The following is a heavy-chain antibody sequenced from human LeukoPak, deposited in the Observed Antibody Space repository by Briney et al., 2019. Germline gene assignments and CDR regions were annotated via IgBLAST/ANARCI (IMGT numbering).Heavy chain of an antibody. CDR1: GGSISSYY. CDR2: IYYSGST. V-gene: IGHV4-59*08. Sequence: SETLSLTCTVSGGSISSYYWSWIRQPPGKGLEWIGYIYYSGSTNYNPSLKSRVTISVDTSKNQFSLKLSSVTAADTAVYYCARQESRGGGDSNWFDPWGQGTLVTVSS. D-gene: IGHD2-21*02. J-gene: IGHJ5*02. CDR3: ARQESRGGGDSNWFDP.